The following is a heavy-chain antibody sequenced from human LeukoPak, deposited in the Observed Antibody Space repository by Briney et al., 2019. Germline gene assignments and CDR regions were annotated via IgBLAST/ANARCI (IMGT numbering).Heavy chain of an antibody. CDR2: IYYSGST. CDR1: GGSISSYY. D-gene: IGHD3-10*01. V-gene: IGHV4-59*01. J-gene: IGHJ5*02. Sequence: SETLSLTCTVSGGSISSYYWSWIRQPPGKGLEWIGYIYYSGSTNYNPSLKSRVTISVATSKNQFSLKLSSVTAADTAVYYCARDYGSGSYYNHYNWFDPWGQGTLVTVSS. CDR3: ARDYGSGSYYNHYNWFDP.